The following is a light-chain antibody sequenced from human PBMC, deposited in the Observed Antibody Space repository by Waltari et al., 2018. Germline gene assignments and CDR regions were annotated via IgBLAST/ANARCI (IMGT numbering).Light chain of an antibody. CDR2: DVN. J-gene: IGLJ2*01. CDR1: SRDVGGYNY. Sequence: QSALTQPRSVSGSPGQSVSISCTGTSRDVGGYNYVSWYRQHPGKAPTMIIFDVNKRPSGVPDRFPGAKSGNTASLTISGLQAEDEADYYCCSDAGTSSLTFGGGTQLTVL. CDR3: CSDAGTSSLT. V-gene: IGLV2-11*01.